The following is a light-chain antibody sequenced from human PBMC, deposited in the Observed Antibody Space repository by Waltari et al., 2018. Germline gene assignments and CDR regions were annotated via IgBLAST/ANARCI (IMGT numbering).Light chain of an antibody. CDR3: QQANTFPYT. CDR2: AES. CDR1: QDISSW. Sequence: DIQMTQSPSSVSASVGDRVTITCRASQDISSWLAWYKQKPGKAPKLLIYAESNLQRGVPSRFSGSGSGTDFTLTISSLQPEDFATYYCQQANTFPYTFGQGTKLEIK. V-gene: IGKV1D-12*01. J-gene: IGKJ2*01.